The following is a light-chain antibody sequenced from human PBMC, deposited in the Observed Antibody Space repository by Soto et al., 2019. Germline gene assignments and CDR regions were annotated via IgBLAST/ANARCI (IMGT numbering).Light chain of an antibody. V-gene: IGKV3-15*01. Sequence: EIVITQSPSTLSVSPGERATLSCRASQSVSSNLAWYQQKPGQAPRLLIYGASTRATGIPARFSGSGSGTEFTLTISSLQSEDFAVYYCQQYNNWRTFGQGTNVDIK. CDR2: GAS. J-gene: IGKJ1*01. CDR3: QQYNNWRT. CDR1: QSVSSN.